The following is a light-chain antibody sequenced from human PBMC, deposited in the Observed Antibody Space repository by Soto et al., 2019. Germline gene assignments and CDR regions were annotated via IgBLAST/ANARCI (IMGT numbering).Light chain of an antibody. CDR3: QQRHMWPIT. CDR2: EAY. CDR1: QSFRGL. V-gene: IGKV3-11*01. Sequence: VLTHSPVTLAFSPVEIATISCRASQSFRGLLAWFRQKPGRASRLIIYEAYNRATGIPPRFSGSGSGTDFPLTISSLEPEDSAVDYCQQRHMWPITFGQGTRLEI. J-gene: IGKJ5*01.